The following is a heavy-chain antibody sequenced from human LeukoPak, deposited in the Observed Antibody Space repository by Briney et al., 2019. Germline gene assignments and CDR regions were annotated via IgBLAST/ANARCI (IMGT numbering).Heavy chain of an antibody. CDR1: GFTVSSNY. D-gene: IGHD1-26*01. CDR2: IYSGGNT. CDR3: TSTGILGATTGVGLFDY. V-gene: IGHV3-53*01. Sequence: GGSLRLSCAASGFTVSSNYMSWVRQAPGKGLEWVSVIYSGGNTYYADSVKGRFTISRDNAKNSLYLQMNSLRAEDTALYYCTSTGILGATTGVGLFDYWGQGTLVTVSS. J-gene: IGHJ4*02.